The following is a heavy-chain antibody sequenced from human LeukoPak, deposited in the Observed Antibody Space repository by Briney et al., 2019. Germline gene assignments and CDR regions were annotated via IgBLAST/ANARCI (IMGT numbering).Heavy chain of an antibody. V-gene: IGHV4-39*01. J-gene: IGHJ4*02. D-gene: IGHD3-22*01. Sequence: SETLSLTCTVSGGSISSSSYYWGWIRQPPGKGLEWIGSIYYSGSTYYNPSLKSRVTISVDTSKNRFSLKLSSVTAADTAVYYCARLTIGSSGYYYVPYYFDYWGQGTLVTVSS. CDR1: GGSISSSSYY. CDR3: ARLTIGSSGYYYVPYYFDY. CDR2: IYYSGST.